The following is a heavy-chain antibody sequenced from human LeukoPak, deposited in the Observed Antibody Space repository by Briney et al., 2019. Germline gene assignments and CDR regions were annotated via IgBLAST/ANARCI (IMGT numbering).Heavy chain of an antibody. V-gene: IGHV4-59*08. CDR2: IYYSGST. Sequence: SETLSLTCTVSGGSISSYYWSWIRQPPGKGLECIGYIYYSGSTNYNPSLKSRVTISVDTSKNQFSLKLCSVTAADTAVYYCARQTTYYNDAFDIWGQGTMVTVSS. J-gene: IGHJ3*02. CDR1: GGSISSYY. CDR3: ARQTTYYNDAFDI. D-gene: IGHD3-10*01.